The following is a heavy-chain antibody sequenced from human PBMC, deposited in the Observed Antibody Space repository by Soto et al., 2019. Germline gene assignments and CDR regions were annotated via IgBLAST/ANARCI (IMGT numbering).Heavy chain of an antibody. CDR1: GFTFSSYS. V-gene: IGHV3-21*01. Sequence: EVQLVESGGGLVKPGGSLRLSCAASGFTFSSYSMNWVRQAPGKGLEWVSSISSSSSYIYYADSVKGRFTISRDNAKNSLYLQMNSLRAEDTAVYYCARGGYGVTTGDWFDPWGQGTLVTVSS. J-gene: IGHJ5*02. CDR2: ISSSSSYI. CDR3: ARGGYGVTTGDWFDP. D-gene: IGHD4-17*01.